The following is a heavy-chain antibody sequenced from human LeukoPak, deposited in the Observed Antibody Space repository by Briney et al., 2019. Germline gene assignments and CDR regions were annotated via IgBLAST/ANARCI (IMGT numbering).Heavy chain of an antibody. Sequence: GGSLRLSCAASGFTFSRYWMHWARQAPGKGLVWVSRINSDGSTTTYADSVKTRFTISRDNAKNTLYLQMNSLRAEDTAVYYCARVYCSGGSCYYFDYWGQGTLVTVSS. CDR2: INSDGSTT. V-gene: IGHV3-74*01. CDR3: ARVYCSGGSCYYFDY. J-gene: IGHJ4*02. CDR1: GFTFSRYW. D-gene: IGHD2-15*01.